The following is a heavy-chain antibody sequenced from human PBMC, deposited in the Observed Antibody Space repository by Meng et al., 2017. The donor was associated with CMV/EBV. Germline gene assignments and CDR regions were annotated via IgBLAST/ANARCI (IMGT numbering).Heavy chain of an antibody. CDR2: ISSNGGST. Sequence: GESPKISWAASGFTFSSYAMHWVRQAPGKGLEYVSAISSNGGSTYYADSVKGRFTISRDNSKNTLYLQMGSLRAEDMAVYYCATGQYSSSSRGDGYFDYWGQGTLVTVSS. J-gene: IGHJ4*02. CDR1: GFTFSSYA. V-gene: IGHV3-64*02. CDR3: ATGQYSSSSRGDGYFDY. D-gene: IGHD6-6*01.